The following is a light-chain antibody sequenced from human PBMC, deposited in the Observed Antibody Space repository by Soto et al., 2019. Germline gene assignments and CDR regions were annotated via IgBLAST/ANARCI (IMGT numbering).Light chain of an antibody. CDR1: QSVSSSY. CDR3: QQYGSSPT. Sequence: EIVLTQSPANLSLSPGERATLSCRASQSVSSSYLAWYQQKPGQAPRLLIYAASSRATGIPDRFSGSGSGTDFTLTISRLEPEDFAVYYCQQYGSSPTFGGGTKVDI. V-gene: IGKV3-20*01. J-gene: IGKJ4*01. CDR2: AAS.